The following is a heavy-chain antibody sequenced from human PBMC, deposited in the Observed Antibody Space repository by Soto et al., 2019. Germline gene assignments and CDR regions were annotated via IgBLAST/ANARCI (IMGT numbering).Heavy chain of an antibody. Sequence: SETLSLTCTVSGGSISSGDYYWSWIRQPPGKGLEWIGYIYYSGSTYYNPSLKSRVTISVDTSKNQLSLKLSSVTAADTAVYYCARDGDGRMTTNPYYYNGMDVWGPGTTVTVSS. CDR1: GGSISSGDYY. CDR3: ARDGDGRMTTNPYYYNGMDV. V-gene: IGHV4-30-4*02. J-gene: IGHJ6*02. D-gene: IGHD4-4*01. CDR2: IYYSGST.